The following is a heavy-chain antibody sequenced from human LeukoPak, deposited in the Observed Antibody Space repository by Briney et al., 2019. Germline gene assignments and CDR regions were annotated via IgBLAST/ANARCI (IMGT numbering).Heavy chain of an antibody. CDR2: INHSGGT. V-gene: IGHV4-34*01. J-gene: IGHJ3*02. Sequence: SETLSLTCAVYGGSFSGYYWSWIRQPPGKGLEWIGEINHSGGTNYNPSLKSRVTISVDTSKNQFSLKLSSVTAADTAVYCCARHDGVLLWFGEFKKAFDIWGQGTMVTVSS. CDR1: GGSFSGYY. CDR3: ARHDGVLLWFGEFKKAFDI. D-gene: IGHD3-10*01.